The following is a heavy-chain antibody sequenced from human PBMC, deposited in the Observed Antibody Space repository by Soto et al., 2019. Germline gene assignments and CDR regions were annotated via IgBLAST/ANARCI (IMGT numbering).Heavy chain of an antibody. J-gene: IGHJ5*02. V-gene: IGHV4-34*01. CDR3: ARDYDILTGYSAFDP. D-gene: IGHD3-9*01. CDR2: INHSGST. CDR1: GGSFSGYY. Sequence: SETLSLTCAVYGGSFSGYYWSWIRQPPGKGLEWIGEINHSGSTNYNPSLKSRVTISVDTSKNQFSLKLSSVTAADTAVYYCARDYDILTGYSAFDPWGQGTLVTVSS.